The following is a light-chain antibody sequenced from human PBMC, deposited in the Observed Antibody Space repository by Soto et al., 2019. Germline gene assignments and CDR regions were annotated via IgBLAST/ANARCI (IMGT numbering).Light chain of an antibody. CDR2: DAS. CDR3: QQRSDWPLT. V-gene: IGKV3-11*01. CDR1: QSVSSY. Sequence: PGERATHSCRASQSVSSYFAWYQQKPGQAPRLLIYDASTRAAGIPARFSGSGSGTDFTLTISSLEPEDFAVYYCQQRSDWPLTFGGGTKGEIK. J-gene: IGKJ4*01.